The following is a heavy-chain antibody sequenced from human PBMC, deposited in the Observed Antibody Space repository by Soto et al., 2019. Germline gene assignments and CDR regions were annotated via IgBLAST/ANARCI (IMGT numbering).Heavy chain of an antibody. Sequence: ESGGGVVQPGGSLRLSCSTSGFTFSSHSMHWFRQAPGRGLEWVAVISSDGGLQFYADSVRGRFTISRDNSKNTLYLQMNSLRDEDTALYYCAREVVTTQGFFDNWGQGILVAVSS. CDR1: GFTFSSHS. CDR3: AREVVTTQGFFDN. J-gene: IGHJ4*02. D-gene: IGHD1-1*01. CDR2: ISSDGGLQ. V-gene: IGHV3-30-3*01.